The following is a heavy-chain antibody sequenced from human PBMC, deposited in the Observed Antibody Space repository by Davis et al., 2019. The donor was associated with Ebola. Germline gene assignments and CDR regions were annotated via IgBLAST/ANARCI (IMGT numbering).Heavy chain of an antibody. CDR1: GGTFSSYA. Sequence: ASVKVSCKASGGTFSSYAISWVRQAPGQGLEWMGIINPSGGSTSYAQKFQGRVTMTRDTSTSTAYMELRSLRSDDTAVYYCARDIVVVTAILLDVFDIWGQGTMVTVSS. D-gene: IGHD2-21*02. V-gene: IGHV1-46*01. J-gene: IGHJ3*02. CDR3: ARDIVVVTAILLDVFDI. CDR2: INPSGGST.